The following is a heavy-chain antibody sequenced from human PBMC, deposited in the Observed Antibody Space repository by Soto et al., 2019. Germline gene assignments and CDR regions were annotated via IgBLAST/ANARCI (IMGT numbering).Heavy chain of an antibody. Sequence: QVQLQESGPGLVKPSQTLSLTCTVSGGSISSGGYYWSWIRQHPGKGLEWIGYIYYSGSTYYNPSLKHRVTIAVDTSKNQFSLKLSSVTAADTDVYYCARGEGATDLIDYWGQGTLVTVSS. CDR1: GGSISSGGYY. J-gene: IGHJ4*02. V-gene: IGHV4-31*03. CDR2: IYYSGST. D-gene: IGHD1-26*01. CDR3: ARGEGATDLIDY.